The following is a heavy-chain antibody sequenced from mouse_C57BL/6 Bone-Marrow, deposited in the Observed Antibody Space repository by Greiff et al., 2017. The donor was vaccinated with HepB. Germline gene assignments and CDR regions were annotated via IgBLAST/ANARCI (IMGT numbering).Heavy chain of an antibody. CDR2: ISYDGSN. CDR3: AREGAGTFGY. V-gene: IGHV3-6*01. CDR1: GYSITSGYY. Sequence: EVKVEESGPGLVKPSQSLSLTCSVTGYSITSGYYWNWIRQFPGNKLEWMGYISYDGSNNYNPSLKNRISITRDTSKNQFFLKLNSVTTEDTATYYCAREGAGTFGYWGQGTSVTVSS. J-gene: IGHJ4*01. D-gene: IGHD4-1*01.